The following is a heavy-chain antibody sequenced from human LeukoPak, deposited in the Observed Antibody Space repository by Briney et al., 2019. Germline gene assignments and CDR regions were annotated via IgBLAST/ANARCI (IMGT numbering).Heavy chain of an antibody. CDR2: IRFDGTNR. J-gene: IGHJ4*02. D-gene: IGHD3/OR15-3a*01. CDR1: GFTFSDHI. V-gene: IGHV3-30*02. CDR3: ARDAYHSGDLDQ. Sequence: PGGSLRLSCAASGFTFSDHIMHWVRQAPGKGLEWVSFIRFDGTNRHYVDSVKGRFIISRDNPNNMLYLQMNSLKFDDTAVYYCARDAYHSGDLDQWGEGTLVIVSS.